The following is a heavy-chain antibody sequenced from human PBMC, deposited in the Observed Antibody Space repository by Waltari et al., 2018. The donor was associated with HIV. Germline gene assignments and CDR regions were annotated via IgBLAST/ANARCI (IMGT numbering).Heavy chain of an antibody. CDR2: MSYSVRT. CDR1: GGSMTSSSYY. V-gene: IGHV4-39*01. CDR3: ARSFSGYSNYFDP. J-gene: IGHJ5*02. Sequence: QLQLQESGPGLVKSSETLSLTCTVSGGSMTSSSYYWGWIRQPPGKGLEWIGSMSYSVRTYQKSSLRSRLTISVDTAKNQFSLKLTSVTAADTAVYYCARSFSGYSNYFDPWGQGTLVTVSS. D-gene: IGHD4-4*01.